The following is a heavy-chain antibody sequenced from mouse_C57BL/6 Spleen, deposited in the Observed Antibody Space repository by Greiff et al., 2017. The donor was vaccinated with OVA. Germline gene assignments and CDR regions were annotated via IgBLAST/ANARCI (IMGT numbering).Heavy chain of an antibody. J-gene: IGHJ1*03. CDR1: GYSITSGYY. CDR2: ISYDGSN. CDR3: ARSGKWYFDV. D-gene: IGHD4-1*01. Sequence: EVQLQVSGPGLVKPSQSLSLTCSVTGYSITSGYYWNWIRQFPGNKLEWMGYISYDGSNNYNPSLKNRISITRDTSKNQFFLKLNSVTTEDTATYYCARSGKWYFDVWGTGTTVTVSS. V-gene: IGHV3-6*01.